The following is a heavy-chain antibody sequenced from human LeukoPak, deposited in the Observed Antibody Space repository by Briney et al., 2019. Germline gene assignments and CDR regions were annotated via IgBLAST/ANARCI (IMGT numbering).Heavy chain of an antibody. CDR3: AKLYSGTRPPDY. V-gene: IGHV4-39*01. D-gene: IGHD3-10*01. Sequence: PSETLSLTCTVSGGSISSSSAYWGWIRQPPGKGLEWIGSIYYSKNTYYNPSLKSRVTISIDTSKNQFSLKMTSLTAADTAVYYCAKLYSGTRPPDYWGQGTLVTVSS. J-gene: IGHJ4*02. CDR2: IYYSKNT. CDR1: GGSISSSSAY.